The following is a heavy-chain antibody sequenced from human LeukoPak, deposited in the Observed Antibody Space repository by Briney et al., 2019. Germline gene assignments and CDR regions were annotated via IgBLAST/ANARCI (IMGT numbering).Heavy chain of an antibody. CDR2: IYYSGST. V-gene: IGHV4-59*13. D-gene: IGHD3-3*01. Sequence: SETLSLTCTVSGGSISSYYWSWIRQPPGKGLEWIGYIYYSGSTNYNPSLKSRVTLSVDTSKNQFSLKLSSVTAADTAVYYCAREVVASITIFGVQSAFDIWGQGTMVTVSS. J-gene: IGHJ3*02. CDR1: GGSISSYY. CDR3: AREVVASITIFGVQSAFDI.